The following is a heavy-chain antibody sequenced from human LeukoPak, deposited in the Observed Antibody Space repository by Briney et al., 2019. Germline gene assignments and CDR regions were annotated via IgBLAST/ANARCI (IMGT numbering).Heavy chain of an antibody. CDR2: IYPGDFDT. D-gene: IGHD3-10*01. CDR3: VTRKGFGGDTDYYYYMDV. V-gene: IGHV5-51*01. CDR1: GYSFTSYW. J-gene: IGHJ6*03. Sequence: GESLKISCKGSGYSFTSYWIGWVRQMPGKGLEWMGIIYPGDFDTRYSPSFQGPVTISADKSMNTAYLQWSSLRASDTAMYYCVTRKGFGGDTDYYYYMDVWGKGTTVIVSS.